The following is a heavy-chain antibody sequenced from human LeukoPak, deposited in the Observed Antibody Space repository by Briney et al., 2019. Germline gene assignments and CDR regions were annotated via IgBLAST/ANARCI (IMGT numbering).Heavy chain of an antibody. CDR3: TRWGHVTLMSFDY. V-gene: IGHV1-18*01. D-gene: IGHD2-21*02. CDR1: GYTFTSFG. Sequence: GASVKVSCKASGYTFTSFGISWVRQAPGQGLEWMGWISAYNGNTNYAQKFQGRVTMARDTSISTAYMELNRLTSDDTALYYCTRWGHVTLMSFDYWGQGTLVTVSS. J-gene: IGHJ4*02. CDR2: ISAYNGNT.